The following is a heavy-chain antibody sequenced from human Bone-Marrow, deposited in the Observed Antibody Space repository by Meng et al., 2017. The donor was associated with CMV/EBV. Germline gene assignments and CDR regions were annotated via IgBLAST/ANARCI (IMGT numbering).Heavy chain of an antibody. CDR3: ARDIRGSDYYYGMDV. CDR2: ISSTSGTI. Sequence: GESLKISCEASGFTFSNCNMNWVRQAPGKGLEWVSWISSTSGTIYYADSVKGRFTISRDNTKNSVYLQMNSLRAEDTAVYYCARDIRGSDYYYGMDVWGQGTTVTVSS. V-gene: IGHV3-48*04. D-gene: IGHD3-10*01. J-gene: IGHJ6*02. CDR1: GFTFSNCN.